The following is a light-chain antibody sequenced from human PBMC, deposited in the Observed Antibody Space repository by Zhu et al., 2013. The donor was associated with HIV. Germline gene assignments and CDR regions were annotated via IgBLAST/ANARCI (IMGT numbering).Light chain of an antibody. Sequence: QSALTQPASVSGAPGQSITISCAGTSSGVGGYEFVSWYQHHPGRAPKLIIYELTNRPSGVPNRFSGSRSGNTASLIISGLQAEDEATYYCASYIVTPIFVVMFGGGTKLTVL. J-gene: IGLJ3*02. CDR3: ASYIVTPIFVVM. CDR2: ELT. CDR1: SSGVGGYEF. V-gene: IGLV2-14*01.